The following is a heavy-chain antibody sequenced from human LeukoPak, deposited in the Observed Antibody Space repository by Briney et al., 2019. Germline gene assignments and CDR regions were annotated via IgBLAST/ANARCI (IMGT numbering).Heavy chain of an antibody. Sequence: GGSLRLSCAASGFTFSSYGMSWVRQAPGKGLEWVSAISGSGGSTYYADSVKGRFTISRDNSKNTLYLQMNSLRAEDTAVYYCARVASDSSALGAFDIWGQGTMVTVSS. D-gene: IGHD3-22*01. CDR3: ARVASDSSALGAFDI. V-gene: IGHV3-23*01. CDR2: ISGSGGST. CDR1: GFTFSSYG. J-gene: IGHJ3*02.